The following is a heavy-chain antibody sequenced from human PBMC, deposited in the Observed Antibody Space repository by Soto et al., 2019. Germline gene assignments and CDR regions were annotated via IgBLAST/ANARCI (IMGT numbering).Heavy chain of an antibody. J-gene: IGHJ4*02. V-gene: IGHV4-34*01. CDR2: VSHRGST. D-gene: IGHD1-1*01. Sequence: SETLSLTCAVNGGSFTGYYGCWIRQSPGKGLEWIGEVSHRGSTNYNPSLKSRVTISVDTSKNQFSLKLSSVTAADTALYYCARRYGYSFDYWGQGTLVTV. CDR1: GGSFTGYY. CDR3: ARRYGYSFDY.